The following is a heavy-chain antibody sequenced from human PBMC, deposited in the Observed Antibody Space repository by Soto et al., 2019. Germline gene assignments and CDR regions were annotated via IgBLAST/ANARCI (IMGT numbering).Heavy chain of an antibody. CDR2: ISSSSSTI. CDR3: ATPLISSGGIEVYFDY. J-gene: IGHJ4*02. Sequence: EVQLVESGGGLVQPGGSLRLSCAASGFTFSSYSMNWVRQAPGKGLEWVSYISSSSSTIYYADSVKGRFTISRDNAKNSLYLQMNSLRDEDTAVYYCATPLISSGGIEVYFDYWGQGTLVTVSS. CDR1: GFTFSSYS. V-gene: IGHV3-48*02. D-gene: IGHD6-19*01.